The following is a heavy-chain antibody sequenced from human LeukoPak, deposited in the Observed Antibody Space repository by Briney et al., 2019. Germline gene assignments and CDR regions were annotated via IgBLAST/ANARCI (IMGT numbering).Heavy chain of an antibody. J-gene: IGHJ6*03. D-gene: IGHD6-19*01. Sequence: PSETLSLTCAVSGYSISSGYYWGWIRQPPGKGLEWIGSIYHSGSTYYIPSLKSRVTISVDTSKNQFSLKLSSVTAADTAVYYCASRGYSSGWYYYYYYMDVWGKGTTVTVSS. CDR1: GYSISSGYY. CDR2: IYHSGST. V-gene: IGHV4-38-2*01. CDR3: ASRGYSSGWYYYYYYMDV.